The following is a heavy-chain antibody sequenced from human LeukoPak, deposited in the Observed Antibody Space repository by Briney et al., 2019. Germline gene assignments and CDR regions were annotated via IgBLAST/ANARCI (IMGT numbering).Heavy chain of an antibody. CDR2: ISCSGSTI. J-gene: IGHJ6*03. CDR1: GFTFSSYE. CDR3: ARGLYYMDV. D-gene: IGHD2-21*01. V-gene: IGHV3-48*03. Sequence: EAGGSLRLSCAASGFTFSSYEMNWVRQPPGKGLEWVSYISCSGSTIYYADSVKGRFTISRDNAKNSLYLQMSSLRAEDTAVYYCARGLYYMDVWGKGTTVTVSS.